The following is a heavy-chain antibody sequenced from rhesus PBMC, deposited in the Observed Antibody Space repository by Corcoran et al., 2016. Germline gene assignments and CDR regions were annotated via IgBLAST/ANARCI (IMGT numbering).Heavy chain of an antibody. CDR1: GASITSASD. CDR3: ARRRYSGSWRGFDY. J-gene: IGHJ4*01. D-gene: IGHD6-25*01. V-gene: IGHV4S7*01. Sequence: QVQLQESGPAVVKPSETLSLTCTVAGASITSASDWSWIRQSPGTGLEWIGYIHGSSGTTNYNSSLESRVTISKDTSKNQFSLKLNSMTTADTAVYFCARRRYSGSWRGFDYWGQGVLVTVSS. CDR2: IHGSSGTT.